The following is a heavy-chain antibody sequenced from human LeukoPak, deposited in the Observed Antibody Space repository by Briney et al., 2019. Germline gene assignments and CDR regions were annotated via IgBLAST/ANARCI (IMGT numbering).Heavy chain of an antibody. CDR3: ARDQGRYCSSTSCYNGMDV. V-gene: IGHV1-3*01. D-gene: IGHD2-2*02. J-gene: IGHJ6*04. CDR2: INASNGNT. Sequence: ASVKVSCKASGYTLTSYAMHWVRQAPGQRLEWMGWINASNGNTKYSQKFQGRVTITRDTSASTAYMELSSLRSEDTAVYYCARDQGRYCSSTSCYNGMDVWGKGTTVTVSS. CDR1: GYTLTSYA.